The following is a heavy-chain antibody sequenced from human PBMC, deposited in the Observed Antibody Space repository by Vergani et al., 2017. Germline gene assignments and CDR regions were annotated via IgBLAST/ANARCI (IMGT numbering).Heavy chain of an antibody. Sequence: QVQLQESGPGLVKPSETLSLTCTVSGGSISSYYWSWIRQPPGKGLEWIGYIYYSGSTNYNPSLKSRVTISVDTSKNQFSLKLSSVTAADTAVYYCARGQLERRNHWFDPWGQGTLVTVSS. J-gene: IGHJ5*02. CDR1: GGSISSYY. V-gene: IGHV4-59*12. CDR2: IYYSGST. D-gene: IGHD1-1*01. CDR3: ARGQLERRNHWFDP.